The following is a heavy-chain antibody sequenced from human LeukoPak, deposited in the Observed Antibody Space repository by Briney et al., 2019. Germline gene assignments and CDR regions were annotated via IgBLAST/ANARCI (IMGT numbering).Heavy chain of an antibody. CDR3: ARDSGITIFGVVIPNWFDP. CDR2: IYTSGST. CDR1: GGSISSYY. D-gene: IGHD3-3*01. V-gene: IGHV4-4*07. J-gene: IGHJ5*02. Sequence: SETLSLTCTVSGGSISSYYWSWIRQPAGKGLEWIGRIYTSGSTNYNPSLKSRVTMSVDTSKNQFSLKLSSVTAADTAVYYCARDSGITIFGVVIPNWFDPWGQGTLVTVST.